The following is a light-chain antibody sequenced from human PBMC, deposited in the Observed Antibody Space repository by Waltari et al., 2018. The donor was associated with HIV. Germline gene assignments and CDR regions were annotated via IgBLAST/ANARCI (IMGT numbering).Light chain of an antibody. V-gene: IGLV2-14*03. CDR3: SSYTSSSTHV. CDR2: EVN. CDR1: SSDVGGYNY. Sequence: QSALTQPASVSASPGQSITISCTGTSSDVGGYNYVSWYRQHPGEAPKVIIYEVNRRPSGVSNLFTAPKSGNTASLAISGLQPEDEADYFCSSYTSSSTHVFGPGTKVTVL. J-gene: IGLJ1*01.